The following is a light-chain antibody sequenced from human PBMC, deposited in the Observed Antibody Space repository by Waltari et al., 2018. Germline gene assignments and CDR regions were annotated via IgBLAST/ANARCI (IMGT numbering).Light chain of an antibody. V-gene: IGKV1-9*01. Sequence: DIQFTPSPSFLSASVGDRVTLTCRASQGISNYLAWYQQKPGKAPNLLISDASTLQSGVPSRFSGSGSGTEFTLTVSSLQPEDFATYYCQHLNTYPYTFGQGTKLEIK. J-gene: IGKJ2*01. CDR3: QHLNTYPYT. CDR1: QGISNY. CDR2: DAS.